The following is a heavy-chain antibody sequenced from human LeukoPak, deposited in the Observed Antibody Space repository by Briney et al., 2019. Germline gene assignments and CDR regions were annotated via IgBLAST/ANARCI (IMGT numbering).Heavy chain of an antibody. CDR3: AKLNYFDILTGYNAYFDY. J-gene: IGHJ4*02. D-gene: IGHD3-9*01. CDR1: GFTFSSYA. CDR2: ISGSGGST. V-gene: IGHV3-23*01. Sequence: GGSLRLSCAASGFTFSSYAMSWVRQAPGKGLEWVSAISGSGGSTYYADSVKGRFTISRDNSKNTLYLQMNSPRAEDTAIYYCAKLNYFDILTGYNAYFDYWGQGTLVTVSS.